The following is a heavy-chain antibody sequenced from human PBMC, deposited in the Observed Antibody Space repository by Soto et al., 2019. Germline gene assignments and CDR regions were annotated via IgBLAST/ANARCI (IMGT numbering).Heavy chain of an antibody. CDR2: IDPSDSYT. V-gene: IGHV5-10-1*01. CDR3: ARLEVRGYYYYGMDV. CDR1: GYSFTSYW. J-gene: IGHJ6*02. D-gene: IGHD1-1*01. Sequence: GESLKISCKGSGYSFTSYWISWVRQMPGKVLEWMGRIDPSDSYTNYSPSFQGHVTISADKSISTAYLQWSSLKASDTAMYYCARLEVRGYYYYGMDVWGQGTTVTVSS.